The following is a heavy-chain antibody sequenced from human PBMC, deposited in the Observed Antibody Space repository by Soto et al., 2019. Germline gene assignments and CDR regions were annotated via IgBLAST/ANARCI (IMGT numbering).Heavy chain of an antibody. CDR2: IYEAATT. J-gene: IGHJ4*02. CDR3: ARRGLGHTFDY. D-gene: IGHD3-16*01. V-gene: IGHV4-39*01. CDR1: GASISRTGFH. Sequence: SETLSLTCAVSGASISRTGFHWGWIRQPPGQGLEWIGSIYEAATTFYNSSLKSRVTISADTSNNHFSLKLSSVTAADTAAYYCARRGLGHTFDYWGQGTLVTVSS.